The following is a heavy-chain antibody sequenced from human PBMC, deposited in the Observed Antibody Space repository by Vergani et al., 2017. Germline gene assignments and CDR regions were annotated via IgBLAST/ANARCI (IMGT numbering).Heavy chain of an antibody. Sequence: EVQLVESGGGVVRPGGSLRLSCAASGFTFDDYGMSWVRQAPGKGLEWVSGINWNGGSTGYADSVKGLFTISRDNAKNSLYLQMNSLRAEDTALYYCARERNAYYDFWSGYYTQDYFDYWGQGTLVTVSS. J-gene: IGHJ4*02. D-gene: IGHD3-3*01. CDR1: GFTFDDYG. CDR2: INWNGGST. CDR3: ARERNAYYDFWSGYYTQDYFDY. V-gene: IGHV3-20*04.